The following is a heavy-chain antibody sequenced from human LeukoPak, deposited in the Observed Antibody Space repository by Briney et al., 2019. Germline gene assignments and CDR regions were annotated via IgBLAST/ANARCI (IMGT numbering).Heavy chain of an antibody. CDR2: ISTSSSYI. Sequence: PGGSLRLSCAASGFTFSSYGINWVRQAPGKGLEWVSSISTSSSYIYYADSVKGRFTISRDNAKNSLYLQMNSLRAEDTAVYYCAITTDNYYYYYMDVWGKGTTVTVSS. V-gene: IGHV3-21*01. CDR3: AITTDNYYYYYMDV. J-gene: IGHJ6*03. CDR1: GFTFSSYG. D-gene: IGHD4-11*01.